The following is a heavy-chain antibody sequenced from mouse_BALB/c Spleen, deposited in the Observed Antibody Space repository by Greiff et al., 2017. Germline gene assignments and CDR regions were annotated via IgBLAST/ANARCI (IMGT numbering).Heavy chain of an antibody. D-gene: IGHD3-2*01. CDR3: ARRLDSSGPLFAY. Sequence: VQLQQSGPELVKPGASVKMSCKASGYTFTSYYIHWVKQRPGQGLEWIGWIYPGDGSTKYNEKFKGKTTLTADKSSSTAYMLLSSLTSEDSAIYFCARRLDSSGPLFAYWGQGTLVTVSA. CDR1: GYTFTSYY. CDR2: IYPGDGST. J-gene: IGHJ3*01. V-gene: IGHV1S56*01.